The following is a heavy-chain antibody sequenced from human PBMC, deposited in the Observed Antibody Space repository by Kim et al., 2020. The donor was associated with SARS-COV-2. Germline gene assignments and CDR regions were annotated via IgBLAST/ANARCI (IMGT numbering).Heavy chain of an antibody. CDR1: GFTFSSYG. CDR3: ARDYVEWLRFGVYYYYSGMDV. J-gene: IGHJ6*02. V-gene: IGHV3-33*01. CDR2: IWYDGSNK. D-gene: IGHD5-12*01. Sequence: GGSLRLSCAASGFTFSSYGMHWVRQAPGKGLEWVAVIWYDGSNKYYADSVKGRFTISRDNSKNTLYLQMNSLRAEDTAVYYCARDYVEWLRFGVYYYYSGMDVWGQGTTVTVSS.